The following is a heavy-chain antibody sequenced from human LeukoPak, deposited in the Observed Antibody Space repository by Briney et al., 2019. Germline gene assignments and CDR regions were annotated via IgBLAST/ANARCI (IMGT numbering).Heavy chain of an antibody. Sequence: ASVKVSCKASGYTFTSYYMHWVRQAPGQGLEWMGRINPSGGSTSYAQKFQGRVTMTRDTSTSTVYMELSSLRSEDTAVYYCARARYSSSWPLPHAEYFQHWRQGTLVTVSS. V-gene: IGHV1-46*01. CDR3: ARARYSSSWPLPHAEYFQH. CDR1: GYTFTSYY. J-gene: IGHJ1*01. D-gene: IGHD6-13*01. CDR2: INPSGGST.